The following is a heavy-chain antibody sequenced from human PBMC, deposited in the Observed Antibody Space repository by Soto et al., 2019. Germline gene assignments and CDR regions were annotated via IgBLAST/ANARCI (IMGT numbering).Heavy chain of an antibody. V-gene: IGHV4-34*01. CDR1: VGSFSGYY. Sequence: PSDTLSLTCAVYVGSFSGYYWSWLRQPPGKGLEWIGEIHHSGNTNYNPSLKSRVTISVDTSKNQFSLKLTSVTAADTAVYFCARGSAMMVAVERDAPDKDYLDYWGQGSLVTVSS. D-gene: IGHD2-2*01. CDR3: ARGSAMMVAVERDAPDKDYLDY. CDR2: IHHSGNT. J-gene: IGHJ4*02.